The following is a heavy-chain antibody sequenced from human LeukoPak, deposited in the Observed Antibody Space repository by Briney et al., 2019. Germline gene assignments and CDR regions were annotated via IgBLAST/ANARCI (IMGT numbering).Heavy chain of an antibody. CDR2: IYYSGST. J-gene: IGHJ6*02. D-gene: IGHD4-17*01. Sequence: SETLSLTCTVSGGSISSGGYYWSWIRQHPGKGLEWIGYIYYSGSTYYNPSLKSRVTISVDTSKNQFSLKLSSVTAADTAVYYCARDSSFDYGDYGLLDVWGQGTTVTVSS. CDR3: ARDSSFDYGDYGLLDV. V-gene: IGHV4-31*03. CDR1: GGSISSGGYY.